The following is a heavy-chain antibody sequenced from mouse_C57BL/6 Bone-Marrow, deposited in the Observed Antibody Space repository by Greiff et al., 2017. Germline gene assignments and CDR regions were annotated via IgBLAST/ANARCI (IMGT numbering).Heavy chain of an antibody. CDR2: ISYSGNT. CDR3: ARVYGGDFDY. D-gene: IGHD1-1*01. Sequence: EVKLMESGPGLVKPSQSLSLICTVTGYSITSDYAWNWIRQFPGNKLEWMGFISYSGNTNYNPSLKSRISITRGTSKNQFFLHLNSVTTEDTATYYCARVYGGDFDYWGQGTTLTVSS. CDR1: GYSITSDYA. V-gene: IGHV3-2*02. J-gene: IGHJ2*01.